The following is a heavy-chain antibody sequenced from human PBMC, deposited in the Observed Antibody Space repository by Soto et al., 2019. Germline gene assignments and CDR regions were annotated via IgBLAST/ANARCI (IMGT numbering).Heavy chain of an antibody. CDR1: GDSINSDKYY. J-gene: IGHJ4*02. Sequence: QLQESGPGLVKPSETLSLTCSVSGDSINSDKYYWGWIRQPPGKGLEWIGSIYYRGNTYYNPPLQTRFTISLDKSKSQFSLRLNSVTAADSAVYFCARLEGLATISYYFDFWGQGAQVTVSS. V-gene: IGHV4-39*01. D-gene: IGHD3-9*01. CDR2: IYYRGNT. CDR3: ARLEGLATISYYFDF.